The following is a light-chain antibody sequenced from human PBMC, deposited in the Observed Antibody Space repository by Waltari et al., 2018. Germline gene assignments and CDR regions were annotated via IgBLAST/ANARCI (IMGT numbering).Light chain of an antibody. CDR2: RVS. CDR1: QSLVSGDGNTY. CDR3: MQGSHWPWT. J-gene: IGKJ1*01. V-gene: IGKV2-30*01. Sequence: DVVMTPSTLSLPVTLGQPASISCRSSQSLVSGDGNTYFNWFHQRPGHSPRRLIYRVSDRDSGVPDRFSGSGSGTDFTLRISRVEAEDVGVYYCMQGSHWPWTFGQGTKVEIK.